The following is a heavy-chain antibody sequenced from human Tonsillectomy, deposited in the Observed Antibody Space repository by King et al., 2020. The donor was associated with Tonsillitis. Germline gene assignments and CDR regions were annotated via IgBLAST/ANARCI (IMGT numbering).Heavy chain of an antibody. J-gene: IGHJ4*02. CDR2: IYHSRTT. V-gene: IGHV4-38-2*02. D-gene: IGHD6-13*01. Sequence: QLQESGPGLVKPSETLSLTCTVSGYSISSGYYWGWIRQPPGKGLEWIGSIYHSRTTYYNPSLKSRVTISVDTSKNQFSLKLSSVTAGDTAVYYCTRGAGIFDYWGQGTLVTVSS. CDR1: GYSISSGYY. CDR3: TRGAGIFDY.